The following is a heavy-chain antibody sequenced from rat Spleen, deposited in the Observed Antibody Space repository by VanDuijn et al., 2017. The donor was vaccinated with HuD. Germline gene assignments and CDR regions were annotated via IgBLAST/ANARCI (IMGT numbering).Heavy chain of an antibody. Sequence: EVRLVESGGGLVRPGRSLKLSCVASGFTFSNYDMAWVRQAPTKGLEWVATINYDGSSTYYRDSVKGRFTISRDNAKSTLYQQMGSLRSEDTATFYCARQSYGGYGKWFAYWGQGTLVTVSS. V-gene: IGHV5-29*01. CDR3: ARQSYGGYGKWFAY. J-gene: IGHJ3*01. D-gene: IGHD1-11*01. CDR2: INYDGSST. CDR1: GFTFSNYD.